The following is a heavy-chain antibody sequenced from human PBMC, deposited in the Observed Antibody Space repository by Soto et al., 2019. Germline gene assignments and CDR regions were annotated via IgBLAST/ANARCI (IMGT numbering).Heavy chain of an antibody. J-gene: IGHJ5*02. Sequence: PGGSLRLSCAASGFTFSNAWMSWVRQAPGKGLEWVGRIKSKTDGGTTDYAAPVKGRFTISRDDSKNTLYLQMDSLKTEDTAVYYCTTDPAPRLPWFDPWGQGTLVTVSS. V-gene: IGHV3-15*01. CDR3: TTDPAPRLPWFDP. D-gene: IGHD4-17*01. CDR1: GFTFSNAW. CDR2: IKSKTDGGTT.